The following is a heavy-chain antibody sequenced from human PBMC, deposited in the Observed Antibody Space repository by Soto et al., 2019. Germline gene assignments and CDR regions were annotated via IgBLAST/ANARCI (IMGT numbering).Heavy chain of an antibody. CDR1: GFTFSSYS. D-gene: IGHD2-2*02. CDR2: ISSSSSTI. Sequence: GGSLRLSCAASGFTFSSYSMNWVRQAPGKGLEWVSYISSSSSTIYYADSVKGRFTISRDNAKNSLYLQMNSLRAEDTAVYYCAKDVVPAAIWFDPWGQGTLVTVSS. V-gene: IGHV3-48*01. CDR3: AKDVVPAAIWFDP. J-gene: IGHJ5*02.